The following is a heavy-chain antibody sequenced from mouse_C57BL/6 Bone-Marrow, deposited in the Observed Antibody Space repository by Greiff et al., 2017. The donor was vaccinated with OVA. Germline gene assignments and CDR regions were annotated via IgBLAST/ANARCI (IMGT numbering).Heavy chain of an antibody. D-gene: IGHD1-1*01. CDR3: TTFFYYYGSSPWFAY. Sequence: EVQLQQSGAELVRPGASVKLSCTASGFNIKDYYMHWVKQRPEQGLEWIGRIDPEDGDTEYAPKFQGKATMTADTSSNTAYLQLSSLTSEDTADYYCTTFFYYYGSSPWFAYWGQGTLVTVSA. CDR2: IDPEDGDT. V-gene: IGHV14-1*01. J-gene: IGHJ3*01. CDR1: GFNIKDYY.